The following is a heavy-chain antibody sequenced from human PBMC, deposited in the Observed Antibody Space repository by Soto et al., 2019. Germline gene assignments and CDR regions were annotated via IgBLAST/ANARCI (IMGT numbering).Heavy chain of an antibody. CDR1: GYTFTIYG. Sequence: QGHLVQSGAEVKKPGASVKVSCKGSGYTFTIYGITWVRQAPGQGLEWMGWISAHNGNTDYAQRLQGRVTVTRDTSTSTAYMELRSLRSDDTAVYYCARGRYGDYWGQGALVTVSS. D-gene: IGHD1-1*01. V-gene: IGHV1-18*01. CDR2: ISAHNGNT. CDR3: ARGRYGDY. J-gene: IGHJ4*02.